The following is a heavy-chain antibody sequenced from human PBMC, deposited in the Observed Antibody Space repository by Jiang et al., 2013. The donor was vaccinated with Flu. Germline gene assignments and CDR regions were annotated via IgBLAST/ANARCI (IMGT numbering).Heavy chain of an antibody. CDR3: ARTRRSGNSNYYYNDMEV. CDR2: ISGNGGGA. V-gene: IGHV3-23*01. Sequence: QLLESGGGLVQPGGSLRLSCAASGFSFSRFAMSWVRQAPGKGLEWVSVISGNGGGAYYADSVKGRFTISRDNSKNTLYLQMISLRADDTAVYHCARTRRSGNSNYYYNDMEVWGQGTTVTVSS. D-gene: IGHD4-23*01. J-gene: IGHJ6*02. CDR1: GFSFSRFA.